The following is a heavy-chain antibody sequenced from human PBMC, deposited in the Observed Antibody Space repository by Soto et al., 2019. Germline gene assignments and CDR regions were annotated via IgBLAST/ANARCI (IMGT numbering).Heavy chain of an antibody. D-gene: IGHD5-12*01. CDR2: ISWNSGAK. J-gene: IGHJ4*02. CDR1: GFAFGDSA. CDR3: AKAPYAGYFYYFDS. V-gene: IGHV3-9*01. Sequence: EVQLVESGGDWVQPGRSQRLSCAGSGFAFGDSAMHWVRQAPGKGLEWVAGISWNSGAKSYADSVKGRFTISRDNAKKSLYLQMNTLRPEDTALYYCAKAPYAGYFYYFDSWGQGTLVTVSS.